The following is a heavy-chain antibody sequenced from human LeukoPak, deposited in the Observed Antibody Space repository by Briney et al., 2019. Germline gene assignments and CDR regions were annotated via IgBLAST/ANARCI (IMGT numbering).Heavy chain of an antibody. J-gene: IGHJ6*02. CDR1: GYTFTSYY. Sequence: AASVKVSCKASGYTFTSYYMHWVRQAPGQGLEWMGIINPSGGSTSYAQKFQGRVTMTRDTSTSTVYMELSSLRSEDTAVYYCARDLGTIFGVSVTTTRYGMDVWGQGTTVTVSS. CDR2: INPSGGST. V-gene: IGHV1-46*01. CDR3: ARDLGTIFGVSVTTTRYGMDV. D-gene: IGHD3-3*01.